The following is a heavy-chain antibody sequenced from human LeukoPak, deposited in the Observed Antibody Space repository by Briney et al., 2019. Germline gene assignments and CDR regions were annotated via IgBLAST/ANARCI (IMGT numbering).Heavy chain of an antibody. CDR3: ARGTLDGSKGYYYYYMDV. CDR2: INPNSGGT. CDR1: GYTFTGYY. Sequence: ASVKVSCKASGYTFTGYYMHWVRQAPGQGLEWMGWINPNSGGTNYAQKFQGRVTMTRDTSISTAYMELSRLRSDDTAVYYCARGTLDGSKGYYYYYMDVWGKGTTVTVSS. V-gene: IGHV1-2*02. J-gene: IGHJ6*03. D-gene: IGHD4-11*01.